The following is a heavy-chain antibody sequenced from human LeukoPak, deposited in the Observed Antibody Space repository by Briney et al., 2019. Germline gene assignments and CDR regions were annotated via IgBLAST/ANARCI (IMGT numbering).Heavy chain of an antibody. CDR1: GFTFSTYW. Sequence: GGSLRLSCAGSGFTFSTYWMTWVRQAPGKGLEWVANIKQDGSEKYYVDSVKGRFTISRDNAQNSLYLQMNSLRAEDTAVYYCARPRDSGWYTGWFDPWGQGTLVTVSS. J-gene: IGHJ5*02. D-gene: IGHD6-13*01. V-gene: IGHV3-7*03. CDR2: IKQDGSEK. CDR3: ARPRDSGWYTGWFDP.